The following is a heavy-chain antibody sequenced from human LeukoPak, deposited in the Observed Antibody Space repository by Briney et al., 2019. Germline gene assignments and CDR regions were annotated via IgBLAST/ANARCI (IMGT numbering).Heavy chain of an antibody. J-gene: IGHJ4*02. CDR1: GFTVSSNY. Sequence: GGSLRLSCAASGFTVSSNYMSWVRQAPGKGLEWVSAISGSGGSTYYADSVKGRFTISRDNSKNTLYLQMNSLRAEDTAVYYCAKDGGLYYYDSSGYYGWGQGTLVTVSS. CDR3: AKDGGLYYYDSSGYYG. CDR2: ISGSGGST. D-gene: IGHD3-22*01. V-gene: IGHV3-23*01.